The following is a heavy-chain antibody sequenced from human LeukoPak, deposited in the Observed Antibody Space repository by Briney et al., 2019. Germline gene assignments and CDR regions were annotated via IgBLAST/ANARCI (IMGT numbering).Heavy chain of an antibody. CDR2: IYYSGTT. D-gene: IGHD6-13*01. J-gene: IGHJ4*02. V-gene: IGHV4-59*01. Sequence: SETLSLTCTVSGGSISYYYWSWIRPSPGKGLEGIGYIYYSGTTNYNPSLKSRVTISVDTSKNQFSLQLRSVTAADTAVYYCARDVYSSSWYDYWGQGTLVTVSS. CDR3: ARDVYSSSWYDY. CDR1: GGSISYYY.